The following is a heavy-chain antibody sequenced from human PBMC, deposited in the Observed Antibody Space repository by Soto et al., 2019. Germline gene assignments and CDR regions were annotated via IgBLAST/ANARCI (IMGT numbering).Heavy chain of an antibody. CDR3: ARVLPADY. Sequence: QVQLVQSGAEVKKPGASVKVSCKASGYTFTSYAMHWVRQAPGQRLEWMGWINAGNGNTKYSQKLQGRVNITRDTAASTAYRELSSERAEDTAVYYCARVLPADYWGQGTLVTVSS. D-gene: IGHD2-2*01. J-gene: IGHJ4*02. V-gene: IGHV1-3*01. CDR1: GYTFTSYA. CDR2: INAGNGNT.